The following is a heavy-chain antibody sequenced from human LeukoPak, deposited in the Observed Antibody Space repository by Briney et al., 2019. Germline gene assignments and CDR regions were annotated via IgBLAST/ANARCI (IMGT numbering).Heavy chain of an antibody. CDR2: INHSGST. Sequence: SETLSLTCAVYGGSFSGYYWSWIRQPPGKGLEWIGEINHSGSTNYNPSLKSRVTISIDTSKNQLSLQLTSVTAADTAVYYCARVTDWNDLDYWGPGTLVTVSS. CDR3: ARVTDWNDLDY. CDR1: GGSFSGYY. V-gene: IGHV4-34*01. D-gene: IGHD1-1*01. J-gene: IGHJ4*02.